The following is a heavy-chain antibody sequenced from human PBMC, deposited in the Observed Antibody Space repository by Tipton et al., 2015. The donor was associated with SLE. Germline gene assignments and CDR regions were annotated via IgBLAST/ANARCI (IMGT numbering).Heavy chain of an antibody. Sequence: TLSLTCAVYGGSFSGYYWSWIRQPPGKGLEWIGEINHSGSTNYNPSLKSRVTISVDTSKNQFSLKLSSVTAAGTAVYYCARGPDFYDSSGSYDYWGQGTLVTVSS. CDR1: GGSFSGYY. CDR3: ARGPDFYDSSGSYDY. CDR2: INHSGST. V-gene: IGHV4-34*01. D-gene: IGHD3-22*01. J-gene: IGHJ4*02.